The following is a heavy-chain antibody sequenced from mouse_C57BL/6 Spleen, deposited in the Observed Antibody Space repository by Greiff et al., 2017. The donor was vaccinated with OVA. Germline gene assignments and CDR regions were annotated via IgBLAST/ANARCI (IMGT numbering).Heavy chain of an antibody. V-gene: IGHV1-64*01. CDR2: IHPNSGST. Sequence: QVQLQQPGAELVKPGASVKLSCKASGYTFTSYWMHWVKQRPGQGLEWIGMIHPNSGSTNYNEKFKSKATLTVDKSSSTAYMQLSSLTSEDSAVYYCARGWEGEYYFDYWGQGTTLTVSS. CDR3: ARGWEGEYYFDY. J-gene: IGHJ2*01. CDR1: GYTFTSYW. D-gene: IGHD3-3*01.